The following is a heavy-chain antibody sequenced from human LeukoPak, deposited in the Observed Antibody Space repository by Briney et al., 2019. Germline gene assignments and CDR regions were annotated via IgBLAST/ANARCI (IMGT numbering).Heavy chain of an antibody. Sequence: SETLSLTCTVSGGSISSYYWSWIRQPPGKGLEWIGYIYYSGSTNYNPSLKSRVTISVDTSKNQFSLKLSSVTAADTAVYYCARGLLDDLAYYDFWSGYYDYYYYYMDVWGKGTTVTVSS. J-gene: IGHJ6*03. D-gene: IGHD3-3*01. CDR3: ARGLLDDLAYYDFWSGYYDYYYYYMDV. CDR1: GGSISSYY. V-gene: IGHV4-59*01. CDR2: IYYSGST.